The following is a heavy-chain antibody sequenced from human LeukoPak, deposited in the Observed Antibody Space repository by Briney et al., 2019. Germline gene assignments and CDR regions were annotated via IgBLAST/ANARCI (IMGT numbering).Heavy chain of an antibody. J-gene: IGHJ4*02. CDR1: GGSISTSSYY. CDR3: ARGVGAYDSSGYIADY. V-gene: IGHV4-39*07. D-gene: IGHD3-22*01. Sequence: PSETLSLTCTVSGGSISTSSYYWGWVRQPPGKGMEWIGNIFYSGSTYYSTSLKSRVSISIDTSRNQFSLKLSSVTAADTAVYYCARGVGAYDSSGYIADYWGQGTRVTVSS. CDR2: IFYSGST.